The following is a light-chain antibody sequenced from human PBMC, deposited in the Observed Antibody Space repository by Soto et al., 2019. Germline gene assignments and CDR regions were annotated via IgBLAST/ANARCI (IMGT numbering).Light chain of an antibody. CDR2: STN. Sequence: QSVLXQPPSASGTPGQRVTISCSGSSSNIGSNTVNWYQQLPGSAPKLLMYSTNQRPSGVPDRFSGSKSGTSASLAISGLQSEDEADYYCAAWDGSLNVVLFGGGTKVTVL. V-gene: IGLV1-44*01. J-gene: IGLJ2*01. CDR1: SSNIGSNT. CDR3: AAWDGSLNVVL.